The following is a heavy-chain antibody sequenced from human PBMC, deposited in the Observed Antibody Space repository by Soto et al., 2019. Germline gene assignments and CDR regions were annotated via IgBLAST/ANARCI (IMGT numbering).Heavy chain of an antibody. CDR3: ASAHVGIAVAGVYFDY. CDR1: GGTFSSYA. CDR2: IIPIFGTA. D-gene: IGHD6-19*01. J-gene: IGHJ4*02. Sequence: ASVKVSCKASGGTFSSYAISWVRQAPGQGLEWMGGIIPIFGTANYAQKFQGRVTITADESTSTAYMELSSLRSEDTAVYYCASAHVGIAVAGVYFDYWGQGTLVTVSS. V-gene: IGHV1-69*13.